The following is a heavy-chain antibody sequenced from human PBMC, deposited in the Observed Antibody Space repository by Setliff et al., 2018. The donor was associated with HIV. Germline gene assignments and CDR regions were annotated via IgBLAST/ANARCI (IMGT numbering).Heavy chain of an antibody. Sequence: PPETLSLTCPVYAGSISSNNYYGGWIRQPPGKGLGWIGSIFYSETVYYGGRTYYSPSLKSRVTISVDTSKSQFSLKLSSVTAADTAVYYCARGVPLLPPHYWGQGTLVTVSS. CDR3: ARGVPLLPPHY. CDR2: IFYSETVYYGGRT. V-gene: IGHV4-39*07. D-gene: IGHD2-21*02. J-gene: IGHJ4*02. CDR1: AGSISSNNYY.